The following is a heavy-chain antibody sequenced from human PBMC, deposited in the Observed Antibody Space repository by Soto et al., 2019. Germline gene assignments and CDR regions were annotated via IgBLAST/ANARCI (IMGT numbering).Heavy chain of an antibody. Sequence: ASVKVSCKASGYTFTSYGISWVRQAPGQGLEWMGWISAYNGNTNYAQKLQGRVTMTTDTSTSTAYMELRSLRSDDTAVYYCASDHFINCGGDCPHGYWDQGTLVTVSS. V-gene: IGHV1-18*01. J-gene: IGHJ4*02. CDR1: GYTFTSYG. D-gene: IGHD2-21*01. CDR3: ASDHFINCGGDCPHGY. CDR2: ISAYNGNT.